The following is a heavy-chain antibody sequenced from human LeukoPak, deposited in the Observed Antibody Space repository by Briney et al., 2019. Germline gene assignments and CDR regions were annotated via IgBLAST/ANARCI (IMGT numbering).Heavy chain of an antibody. CDR2: IYHSGST. V-gene: IGHV4-30-2*01. CDR1: GGSISSDGYS. D-gene: IGHD4-17*01. CDR3: ARDTRSGDYGGV. Sequence: SETLSLTCAVSGGSISSDGYSWSWIRQPPGKGLEWIGYIYHSGSTYYNPSLKSRVTISVDRSKNQFSLKLSSVTAADTAVYYCARDTRSGDYGGVWGQGTLVTVSS. J-gene: IGHJ4*02.